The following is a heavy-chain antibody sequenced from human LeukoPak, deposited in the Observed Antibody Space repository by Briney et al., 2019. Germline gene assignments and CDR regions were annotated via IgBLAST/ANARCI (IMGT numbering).Heavy chain of an antibody. CDR2: IIPILGIA. Sequence: SVKVSCKASGGTFSSYAISWVRQALGQGLEWMGRIIPILGIANYAQKFQGRVTITADKSTSTAYMELSSLRSEDTAVYYCARTYTAMVFGGNYYFDYWGQGTLVTVSS. CDR1: GGTFSSYA. CDR3: ARTYTAMVFGGNYYFDY. D-gene: IGHD5-18*01. J-gene: IGHJ4*02. V-gene: IGHV1-69*04.